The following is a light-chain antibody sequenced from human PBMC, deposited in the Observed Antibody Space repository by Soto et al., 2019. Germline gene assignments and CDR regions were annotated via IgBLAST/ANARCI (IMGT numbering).Light chain of an antibody. CDR2: GAS. J-gene: IGKJ4*01. CDR1: QSVSSN. CDR3: QQYNNWPLT. Sequence: EIVMTQSPATLSVSPGERATISCRASQSVSSNLAWYQQKPGQAPRLLIYGASTRHTGVPARFSGSGSGTEFTLTISSLQPEDFAVYYCQQYNNWPLTFGGGTKVEIK. V-gene: IGKV3-15*01.